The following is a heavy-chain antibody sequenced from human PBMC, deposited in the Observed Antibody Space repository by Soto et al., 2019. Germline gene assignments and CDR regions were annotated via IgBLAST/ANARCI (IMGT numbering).Heavy chain of an antibody. V-gene: IGHV1-69*01. J-gene: IGHJ3*02. CDR3: ARSRIMAEFNEYGGNYHGFDI. D-gene: IGHD1-26*01. CDR2: LIPMFGTP. CDR1: GGTVSSHA. Sequence: QVQLVQSGPEVRKSGSSVRVSCKATGGTVSSHAVSWVRLAPGQGLEWIGGLIPMFGTPTYAQKFQGGVTISADDSTSTVFLDVSSLRSEDTAVYYCARSRIMAEFNEYGGNYHGFDIWGAGTMVTVSS.